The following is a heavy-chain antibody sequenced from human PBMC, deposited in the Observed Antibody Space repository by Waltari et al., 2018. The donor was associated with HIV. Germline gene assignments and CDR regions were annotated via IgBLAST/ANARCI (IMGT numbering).Heavy chain of an antibody. CDR1: GYTFIGHY. V-gene: IGHV1-2*02. CDR2: INPNSSGI. CDR3: ARGRTSSPKAAFDI. D-gene: IGHD2-2*01. J-gene: IGHJ3*02. Sequence: QVQLVQSGAEVKKPGASVKVSCKTSGYTFIGHYMHWVRQAPGQGLEWMGWINPNSSGINFAQMFQGRVTLTRDTSINTVYMELTRLRSDDTAVYYCARGRTSSPKAAFDIWGQGTTVTVSS.